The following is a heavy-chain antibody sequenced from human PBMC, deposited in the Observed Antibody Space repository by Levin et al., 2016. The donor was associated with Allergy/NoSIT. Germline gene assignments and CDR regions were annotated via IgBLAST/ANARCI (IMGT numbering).Heavy chain of an antibody. D-gene: IGHD2-21*01. Sequence: WIRQPPGKGLEWVSAISGSGGSTYYADSVKGRFTISRDNSKNTLYLQMNSLRAEDTAVYYCAKFPLAYCGAHGAFDSLGPRDNGHRLL. CDR2: ISGSGGST. J-gene: IGHJ3*01. CDR3: AKFPLAYCGAHGAFDS. V-gene: IGHV3-23*01.